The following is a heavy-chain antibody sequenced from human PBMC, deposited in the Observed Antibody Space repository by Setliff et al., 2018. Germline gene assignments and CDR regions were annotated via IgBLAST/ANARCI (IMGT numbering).Heavy chain of an antibody. CDR2: IHAGSSNT. CDR1: GYSFSSNA. V-gene: IGHV1-3*01. CDR3: ARMSTSGPHYDY. D-gene: IGHD2-8*02. J-gene: IGHJ4*02. Sequence: ASVKVSCKASGYSFSSNAFHWMRQAPGQTLEWMGWIHAGSSNTLYSQRFQDRITISRDTSATTVHMELSSLRSDDTAVYYCARMSTSGPHYDYWGQGTLVTVSS.